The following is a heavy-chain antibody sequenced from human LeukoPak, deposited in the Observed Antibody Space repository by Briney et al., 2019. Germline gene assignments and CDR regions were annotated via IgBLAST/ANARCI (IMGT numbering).Heavy chain of an antibody. CDR1: GFTFSSYW. V-gene: IGHV3-7*01. CDR3: ARRSIAAALGAFDI. Sequence: GGSLRLSCAASGFTFSSYWMSWVRQAPGKGLEWVANIKQDGSEKYYVDSVKGRFTISRDNAKNSLYLQMNSLRAEDTAVYYCARRSIAAALGAFDIWGQGTMVTVSS. J-gene: IGHJ3*02. D-gene: IGHD6-13*01. CDR2: IKQDGSEK.